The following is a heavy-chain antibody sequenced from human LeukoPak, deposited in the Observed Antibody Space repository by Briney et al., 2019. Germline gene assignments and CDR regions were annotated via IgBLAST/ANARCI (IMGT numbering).Heavy chain of an antibody. J-gene: IGHJ5*02. CDR3: ARGNLAAAGTGYWFDP. CDR2: INPNSGGT. V-gene: IGHV1-2*02. Sequence: ASVKVPCKASGYTFTGYYMHWVRQAPGQGLEWMGWINPNSGGTNYAQKFQGRVTMTRDTSISTAYMELSRLRSDDTAVYYCARGNLAAAGTGYWFDPWGQGTLVTVSS. D-gene: IGHD6-13*01. CDR1: GYTFTGYY.